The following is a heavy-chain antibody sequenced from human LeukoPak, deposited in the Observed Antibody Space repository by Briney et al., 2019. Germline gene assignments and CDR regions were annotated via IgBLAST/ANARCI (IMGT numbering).Heavy chain of an antibody. CDR1: GGSISSYY. J-gene: IGHJ4*02. CDR2: IYYSGTT. V-gene: IGHV4-59*08. D-gene: IGHD3-22*01. Sequence: PSETLSLTCTVSGGSISSYYWSWIRQPPGKGLEWIGYIYYSGTTNYNPSLKSRVTISVDTSKNQFSLKLSSVTAADTAVYYCARHTPRYNYYDAYFDYWGQGTLVTVSS. CDR3: ARHTPRYNYYDAYFDY.